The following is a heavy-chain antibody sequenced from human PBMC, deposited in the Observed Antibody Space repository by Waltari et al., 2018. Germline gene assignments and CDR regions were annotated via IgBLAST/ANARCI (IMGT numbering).Heavy chain of an antibody. CDR3: ARDDRFETTRESYYYYMDV. Sequence: QVQLQESGPGLVKPSQTLSLRCTVSGGSISSGGYYWSWIRQHPGQGLEWIGYIYYSGSTHYNPSLKSRVTISVDTSKNQFSLTLSSVTAADSAVYYCARDDRFETTRESYYYYMDVWGKGTTVTVSS. J-gene: IGHJ6*03. CDR1: GGSISSGGYY. CDR2: IYYSGST. D-gene: IGHD3-10*01. V-gene: IGHV4-31*03.